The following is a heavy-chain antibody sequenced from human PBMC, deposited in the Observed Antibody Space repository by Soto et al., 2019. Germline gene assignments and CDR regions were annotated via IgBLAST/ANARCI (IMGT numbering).Heavy chain of an antibody. V-gene: IGHV6-1*01. J-gene: IGHJ6*02. Sequence: QVQLQQSGPGLVKPSQTLSLTCAISGDSVSSDSASWNWIRQSPSRGLEWLGRTYYRSKWYIEYAPSVQSRIIINPDPSKNQLSLQLDSLTPEDTAVYYCARSRVFIAVAGMANYYYYYGMDVWGQGTTVTVSS. CDR2: TYYRSKWYI. CDR3: ARSRVFIAVAGMANYYYYYGMDV. D-gene: IGHD6-19*01. CDR1: GDSVSSDSAS.